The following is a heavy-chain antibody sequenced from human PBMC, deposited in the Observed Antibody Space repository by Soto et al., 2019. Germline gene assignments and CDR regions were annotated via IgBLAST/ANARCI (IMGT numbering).Heavy chain of an antibody. Sequence: QVQLQESGPGLVKPSETLSLTCTVSGGSISSYYCSWIRQPPGKGLEWIGYIYYSGSTNYNPSLKSRVTISVDTSKNQFSLKLSSVTAADTAVYYCARGDAYYIDYWGQGTLVTVSS. CDR1: GGSISSYY. D-gene: IGHD2-2*01. CDR2: IYYSGST. V-gene: IGHV4-59*01. J-gene: IGHJ4*02. CDR3: ARGDAYYIDY.